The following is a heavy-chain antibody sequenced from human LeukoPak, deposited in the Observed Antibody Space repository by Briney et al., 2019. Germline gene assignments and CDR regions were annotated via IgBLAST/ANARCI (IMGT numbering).Heavy chain of an antibody. D-gene: IGHD1-14*01. J-gene: IGHJ4*02. CDR1: GFTFSHSW. CDR2: INQDGSEK. V-gene: IGHV3-7*01. Sequence: GGSLRLSCAASGFTFSHSWMNWVRQGPGKGLEWVATINQDGSEKYYVDSVKGRFAISRDNAKNSLYLQMNSLRAEDTAVYYCVKDRGNHVTDYWGQGTLVTVSS. CDR3: VKDRGNHVTDY.